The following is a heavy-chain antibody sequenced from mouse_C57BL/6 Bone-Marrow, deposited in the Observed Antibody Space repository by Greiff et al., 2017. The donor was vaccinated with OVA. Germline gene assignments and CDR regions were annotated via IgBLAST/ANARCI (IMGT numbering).Heavy chain of an antibody. J-gene: IGHJ2*01. Sequence: EVQLQQSGPELVKPGDSVKISCKASGYTFTDYYMNWVKQSHGKSLEWIGDINPNNGGTSYNQMFKGKATLTVDKSSSTAYMESRSLTSEDSAVYYCARCLLLRYFDYWGQGTTLTVSS. CDR3: ARCLLLRYFDY. CDR1: GYTFTDYY. CDR2: INPNNGGT. D-gene: IGHD1-1*01. V-gene: IGHV1-26*01.